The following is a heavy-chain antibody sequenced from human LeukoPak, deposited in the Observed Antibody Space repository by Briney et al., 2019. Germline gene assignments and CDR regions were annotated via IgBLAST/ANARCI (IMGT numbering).Heavy chain of an antibody. V-gene: IGHV4-34*01. CDR2: INHGGSS. CDR1: GGSISSYY. Sequence: SETLSLTCTVSGGSISSYYWTWIRQPPGKGLEWIGEINHGGSSNYNPSLKSRVTISVDTSKKEFSLKLSSVTDADSAVYYCARGLDYWGQGTLVTVSS. CDR3: ARGLDY. J-gene: IGHJ4*02.